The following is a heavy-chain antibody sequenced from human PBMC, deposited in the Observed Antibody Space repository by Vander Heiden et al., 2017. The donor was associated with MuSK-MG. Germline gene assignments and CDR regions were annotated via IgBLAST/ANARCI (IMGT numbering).Heavy chain of an antibody. V-gene: IGHV4-39*01. J-gene: IGHJ3*02. Sequence: QLQLQESGPGLVKPSETLSLTCTVSGGSISSSSYYWGWIRQPPGKGLEWIGSIYYSGSTYYNPSLKRRVTISVDTSKNQFSRKLSSVTAAETAVYYCAREPSFGAGASGDDAFDIWGQGTMVTVSS. CDR1: GGSISSSSYY. CDR3: AREPSFGAGASGDDAFDI. CDR2: IYYSGST. D-gene: IGHD3-16*01.